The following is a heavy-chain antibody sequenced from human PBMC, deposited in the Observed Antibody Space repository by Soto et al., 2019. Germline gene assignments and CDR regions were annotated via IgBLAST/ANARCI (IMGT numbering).Heavy chain of an antibody. V-gene: IGHV2-5*02. CDR1: GFSLSTGGVG. D-gene: IGHD2-21*02. CDR3: AHSRCGGDCLQSYSSHYYYGMDV. CDR2: IYWDDDK. J-gene: IGHJ6*02. Sequence: QITLKESGPALVKPTQTLTLTCTISGFSLSTGGVGVGWIRQPPGKALEWLALIYWDDDKRYSPSLRSRLTITKDTYKNQVVLTMTSIDPVDTATYYCAHSRCGGDCLQSYSSHYYYGMDVWGQGTTVTVSS.